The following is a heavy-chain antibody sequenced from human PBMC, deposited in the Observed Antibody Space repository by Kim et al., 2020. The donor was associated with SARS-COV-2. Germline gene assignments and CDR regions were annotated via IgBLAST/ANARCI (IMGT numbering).Heavy chain of an antibody. V-gene: IGHV3-15*01. CDR2: IKSKTDGGTT. CDR3: TTDDLGYYYDSSGYSTLPKPPFDY. J-gene: IGHJ4*02. D-gene: IGHD3-22*01. CDR1: GFTFSNAW. Sequence: GGSLRLSCAASGFTFSNAWMSWVRQAPGKGLEWVGRIKSKTDGGTTDYAAPVKGRFTISRDDSKNTLYLQMNSLKTEDTAVYYCTTDDLGYYYDSSGYSTLPKPPFDYWGQGTLVTVSS.